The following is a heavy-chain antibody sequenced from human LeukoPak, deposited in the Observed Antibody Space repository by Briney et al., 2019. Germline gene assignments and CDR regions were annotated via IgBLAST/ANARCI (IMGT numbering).Heavy chain of an antibody. Sequence: ASVKVSCKASGYTFTGYYMHWARQAPGQGLEWMGWINPNSGGTNYAQKFQGRVTMTRDTSISTAYMELSRLRSDDTAVYYCASATLRCSGGSCYEMDVWGKGTTVTVSS. D-gene: IGHD2-15*01. V-gene: IGHV1-2*02. CDR1: GYTFTGYY. CDR3: ASATLRCSGGSCYEMDV. J-gene: IGHJ6*04. CDR2: INPNSGGT.